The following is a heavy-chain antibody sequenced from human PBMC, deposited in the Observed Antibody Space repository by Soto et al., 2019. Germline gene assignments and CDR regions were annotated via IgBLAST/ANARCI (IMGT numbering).Heavy chain of an antibody. D-gene: IGHD3-10*01. V-gene: IGHV3-30*18. CDR1: GFTFSSYG. J-gene: IGHJ4*02. CDR3: AKDQVDYYGSGIGLDY. Sequence: QVQLVESGGGVVQPGRSLRLSCAASGFTFSSYGMHWVRQAPGKGLEWVAVISYDGSNKYYADSVKGRFTISRDNSQNTLYLQMNSLRAEDTAVYYCAKDQVDYYGSGIGLDYWGQGTLVTVSS. CDR2: ISYDGSNK.